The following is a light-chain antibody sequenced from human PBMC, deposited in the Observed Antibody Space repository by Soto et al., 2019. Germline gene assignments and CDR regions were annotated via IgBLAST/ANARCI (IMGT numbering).Light chain of an antibody. CDR2: WAS. Sequence: DIVMTQSPDSLAVSLGERATINCKSSQNVLYNSNNKDYLAWYQQKPGQPPKLLIYWASTRESGVPDRFSGSGSGTDFTLTISSLQAEDVAVYYCQQYHSTPWTFGQGTKVEIK. CDR3: QQYHSTPWT. V-gene: IGKV4-1*01. CDR1: QNVLYNSNNKDY. J-gene: IGKJ1*01.